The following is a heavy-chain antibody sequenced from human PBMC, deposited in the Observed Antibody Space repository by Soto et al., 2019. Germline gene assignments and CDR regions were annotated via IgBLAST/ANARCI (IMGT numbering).Heavy chain of an antibody. Sequence: EVQLVESGGGLVQPGGSLRLSCEASGFPLSSNSRNWVRQAPGKGLKWVAYFSSSSITIYYADSVKGRFPISRDNAKNSLYLQMNSLRAEDTAVYYCARDEIVVPAAIGNYFDYWGQGTLVTVSS. CDR2: FSSSSITI. CDR1: GFPLSSNS. V-gene: IGHV3-48*01. J-gene: IGHJ4*02. CDR3: ARDEIVVPAAIGNYFDY. D-gene: IGHD2-2*02.